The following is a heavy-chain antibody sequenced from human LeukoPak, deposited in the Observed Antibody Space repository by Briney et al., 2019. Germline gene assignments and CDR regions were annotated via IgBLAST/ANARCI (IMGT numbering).Heavy chain of an antibody. J-gene: IGHJ4*02. V-gene: IGHV1-69*05. CDR2: IIPIFGTA. CDR3: ARTSNSGYDLLLDY. CDR1: GGTFSSYA. D-gene: IGHD5-12*01. Sequence: ASVKVSCMASGGTFSSYAISWVRQAPGQGLEWMGGIIPIFGTANYAQKFQGRVTITTDESTSTAYMELSSLRSEDTAVYYCARTSNSGYDLLLDYWGQGTLVTVSS.